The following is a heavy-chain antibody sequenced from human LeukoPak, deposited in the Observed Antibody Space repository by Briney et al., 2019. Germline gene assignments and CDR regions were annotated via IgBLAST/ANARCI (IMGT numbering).Heavy chain of an antibody. V-gene: IGHV3-48*03. CDR2: IGSSGYTV. CDR1: GFTFSSYA. J-gene: IGHJ4*02. CDR3: VSPPYYFDTTNYYVGY. D-gene: IGHD3-22*01. Sequence: GGSLRLSCAASGFTFSSYAMSWLRQAPGKGPECVSYIGSSGYTVNYADSVKGRFTISRDNTKNSLYLQMNSLRAEDTAVYYCVSPPYYFDTTNYYVGYWGQGTLVTVSS.